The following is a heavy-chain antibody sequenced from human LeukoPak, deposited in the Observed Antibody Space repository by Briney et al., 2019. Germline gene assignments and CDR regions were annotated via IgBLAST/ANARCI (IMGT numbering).Heavy chain of an antibody. V-gene: IGHV3-9*01. Sequence: GRSLRLSCAASGFTFDDYAMHWVRQAPGKGLEWVSGISWNSGSIGYADSVKGRFTISRDNAKNTLYLQMNSLRAEDTAVYYCASIYGGIDYWGQGTLVTVSS. J-gene: IGHJ4*02. D-gene: IGHD4-17*01. CDR3: ASIYGGIDY. CDR2: ISWNSGSI. CDR1: GFTFDDYA.